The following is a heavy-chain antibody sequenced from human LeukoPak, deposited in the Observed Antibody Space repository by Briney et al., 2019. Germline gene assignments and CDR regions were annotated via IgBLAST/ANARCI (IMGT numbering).Heavy chain of an antibody. D-gene: IGHD2-15*01. Sequence: GGSLRLSCAVSGFTLTNHGVSWVRQAPGKGLEWVSIITGTGGKYYGDSVKGRFVLSRDNFKNTVYMQMSSLRAEDTATYYCAKDYCRDGNCPFPFLDSWGQGTLVTVSS. V-gene: IGHV3-23*01. CDR3: AKDYCRDGNCPFPFLDS. J-gene: IGHJ4*02. CDR2: ITGTGGK. CDR1: GFTLTNHG.